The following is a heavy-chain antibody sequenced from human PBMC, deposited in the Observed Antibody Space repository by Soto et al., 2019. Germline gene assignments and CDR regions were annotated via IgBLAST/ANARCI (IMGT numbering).Heavy chain of an antibody. CDR2: IEQDGSEK. D-gene: IGHD3-22*01. CDR1: GFTFSSYW. Sequence: GGSLRLSCAASGFTFSSYWMSWVRQAPGKGLEWVANIEQDGSEKYYVDSVKGRFTISRDNAKNSLYLQMNSLRAEDTAVYYCARTTKRSRSGYYDSSGHRYYGMDVWGQGTTVTVSS. CDR3: ARTTKRSRSGYYDSSGHRYYGMDV. V-gene: IGHV3-7*03. J-gene: IGHJ6*02.